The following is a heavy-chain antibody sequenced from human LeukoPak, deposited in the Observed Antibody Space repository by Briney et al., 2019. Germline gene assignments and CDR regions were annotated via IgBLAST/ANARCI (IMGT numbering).Heavy chain of an antibody. CDR2: IYYSGST. CDR1: GGSLSSYY. CDR3: ARGTIAVAGPRYNWFDP. Sequence: SETLSLTCTVSGGSLSSYYWSWVRQPPGKGLEWIGYIYYSGSTNYNPSLKSRVTISVDTSKNQFSLKLSSVTAAGTAVYYCARGTIAVAGPRYNWFDPWGQGTLVTVSS. J-gene: IGHJ5*02. D-gene: IGHD6-19*01. V-gene: IGHV4-59*01.